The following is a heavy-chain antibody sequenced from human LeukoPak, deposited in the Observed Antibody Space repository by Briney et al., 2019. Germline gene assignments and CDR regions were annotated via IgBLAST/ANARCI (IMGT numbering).Heavy chain of an antibody. CDR3: ARHLPYCSSTSCWRSWFDP. V-gene: IGHV1-69*05. CDR1: GGTFTNYA. Sequence: GASVKVSCKASGGTFTNYAISWVRQAPGQGLEWMGGLIPLYGATNYTQRFQGRITITTDESTGTAYMELSSLRSEDTAVYYCARHLPYCSSTSCWRSWFDPWGQGTLVTVSS. J-gene: IGHJ5*02. CDR2: LIPLYGAT. D-gene: IGHD2-2*01.